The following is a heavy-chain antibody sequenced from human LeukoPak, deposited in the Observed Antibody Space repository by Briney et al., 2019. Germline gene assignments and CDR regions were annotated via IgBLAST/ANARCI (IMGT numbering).Heavy chain of an antibody. D-gene: IGHD4-17*01. CDR3: ARDHGDFVGVRVGFDS. CDR2: ISGYNGNT. CDR1: GYTFTNYA. V-gene: IGHV1-18*01. J-gene: IGHJ4*02. Sequence: GASVKVSCKASGYTFTNYAISWVRQAPGQGLEWVARISGYNGNTDYAQKVKDRLTVTADTSTAYLEMRGRTSDDTAVYYCARDHGDFVGVRVGFDSWGQGTLVTVSS.